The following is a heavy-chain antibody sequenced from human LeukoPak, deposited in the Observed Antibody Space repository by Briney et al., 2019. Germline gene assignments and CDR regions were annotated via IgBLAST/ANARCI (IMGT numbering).Heavy chain of an antibody. V-gene: IGHV3-21*01. CDR2: INSGSTFI. J-gene: IGHJ4*02. CDR1: GFIFSAYI. D-gene: IGHD2-15*01. Sequence: PGGSLRLSCAASGFIFSAYIMDWVRQAPGKGLEWVSSINSGSTFIFYADSVKGRFTISRDNANSSLHLQMDSLRAEDTAVYYCARGGGSLNFWGQGTLVTVSS. CDR3: ARGGGSLNF.